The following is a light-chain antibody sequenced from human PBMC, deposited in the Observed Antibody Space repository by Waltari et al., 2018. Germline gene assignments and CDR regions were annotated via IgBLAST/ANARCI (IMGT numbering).Light chain of an antibody. CDR1: SSNIGKKT. Sequence: QSVLTQPPSPSGTPRQRVTISCSGSSSNIGKKTVNRYQQLPGTAPKRLLYSNNQRPSGVPDRFSGSKSGTSASLAISGLQSEDEADYYCAAWDDSLNGWVFGGGTKLTVL. J-gene: IGLJ3*02. V-gene: IGLV1-44*01. CDR2: SNN. CDR3: AAWDDSLNGWV.